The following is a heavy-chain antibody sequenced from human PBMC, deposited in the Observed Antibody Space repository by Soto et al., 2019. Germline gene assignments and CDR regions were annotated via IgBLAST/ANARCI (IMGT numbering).Heavy chain of an antibody. J-gene: IGHJ4*02. CDR2: INHLSGIS. D-gene: IGHD2-2*01. Sequence: QVQLVQSGAEVKKPESSVKVSCKTSGGTFVRHVISWVRQAPGQGPEWMGKINHLSGISNYAQKCQDRVTFTADTDASTAYMELSRLRSDDTAVYYCATPACAATWCSPSHNLDHWGQGTLVTVSS. V-gene: IGHV1-69*09. CDR3: ATPACAATWCSPSHNLDH. CDR1: GGTFVRHV.